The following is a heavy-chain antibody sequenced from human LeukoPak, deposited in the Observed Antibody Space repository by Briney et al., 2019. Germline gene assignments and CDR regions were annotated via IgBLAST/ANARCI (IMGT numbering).Heavy chain of an antibody. D-gene: IGHD6-13*01. Sequence: AGGSLRLSCAASGVTFSSYWMHWVRQAPGKGLVWVSRINSDGSSTSYADSVKGRFTISRDNAKNTLYLKMNSLRAEDTAVYYCAGDSSSWYIFDYWGQGTLVTVSS. CDR2: INSDGSST. V-gene: IGHV3-74*01. CDR1: GVTFSSYW. J-gene: IGHJ4*02. CDR3: AGDSSSWYIFDY.